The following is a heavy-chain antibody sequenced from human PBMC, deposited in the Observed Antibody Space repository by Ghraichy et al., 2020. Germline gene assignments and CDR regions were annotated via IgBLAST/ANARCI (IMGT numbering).Heavy chain of an antibody. CDR3: ARHWVGGDRTYSPQDWFDP. J-gene: IGHJ5*02. CDR1: GGSISSSSYS. CDR2: IYYSRST. D-gene: IGHD6-13*01. Sequence: SETLSPTCTVSGGSISSSSYSWGWIRQPPGKGLEWIGTIYYSRSTYYNPSLKSRVTISVDTSKNQFSLKLSSVTAADTAIYYCARHWVGGDRTYSPQDWFDPWGQGTLVTVSS. V-gene: IGHV4-39*01.